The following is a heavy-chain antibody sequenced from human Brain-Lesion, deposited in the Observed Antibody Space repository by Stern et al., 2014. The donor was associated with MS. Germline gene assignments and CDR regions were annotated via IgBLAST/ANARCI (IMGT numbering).Heavy chain of an antibody. CDR2: IYYSGNT. J-gene: IGHJ5*02. CDR3: AGEEDIRYCSGGSCTGNWFDP. CDR1: GGSVSSTSYA. D-gene: IGHD2-15*01. V-gene: IGHV4-39*02. Sequence: VQLVESGPGLVKPSETLSLTCTVAGGSVSSTSYAWAWIRQPPGKGLEWIGTIYYSGNTYYSPSLKSRLTLSLDTSKNPLSLPRRSVTAADTAVYYCAGEEDIRYCSGGSCTGNWFDPWGQGTLVTVSS.